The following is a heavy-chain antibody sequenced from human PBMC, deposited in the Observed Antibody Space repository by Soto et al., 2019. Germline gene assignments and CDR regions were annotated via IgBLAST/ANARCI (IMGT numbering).Heavy chain of an antibody. D-gene: IGHD3-22*01. CDR2: IRSKANSYAT. J-gene: IGHJ4*02. Sequence: EVQLVESGGGLVQPGGSLKLSCAASGFTFSGSAMHWVRQASGKGLEWVGRIRSKANSYATAYAASVKGRFTISRDDSQNTVYLHMNSLKTEDTAVYYCTCLLAGSGSQGLDYWGQGTLVTVSS. CDR3: TCLLAGSGSQGLDY. V-gene: IGHV3-73*01. CDR1: GFTFSGSA.